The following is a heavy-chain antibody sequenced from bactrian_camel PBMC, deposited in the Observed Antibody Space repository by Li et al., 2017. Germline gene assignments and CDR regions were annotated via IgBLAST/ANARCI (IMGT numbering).Heavy chain of an antibody. CDR1: GSIQRTNC. CDR3: AADEWAAGWAGERACPDTYDFGH. V-gene: IGHV3S53*01. D-gene: IGHD1*01. CDR2: LSTDGST. J-gene: IGHJ6*01. Sequence: HVQLVESGGGSVQAGGSLRLSCAASGSIQRTNCMGWFRQAPGNECELVSTLSTDGSTYYADSVKGRFTVSQDNAKNTVYLQMNSLKPEDTGVYYCAADEWAAGWAGERACPDTYDFGHRGQGTQVTVS.